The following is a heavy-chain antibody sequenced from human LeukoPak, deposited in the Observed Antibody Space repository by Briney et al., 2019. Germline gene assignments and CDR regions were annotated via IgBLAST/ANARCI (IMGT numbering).Heavy chain of an antibody. V-gene: IGHV1-46*01. D-gene: IGHD5-18*01. CDR2: INPSGGST. J-gene: IGHJ4*02. CDR3: ARDGRVDTAMVTRDY. Sequence: AAVKVSCKTSGYTFTGYHIHWVRPAPGQGLEWMGTINPSGGSTGYAQKFQGRVTMTRDTSTSTVYMELSSLRSEDTAVYYCARDGRVDTAMVTRDYWGQGTLVTVSS. CDR1: GYTFTGYH.